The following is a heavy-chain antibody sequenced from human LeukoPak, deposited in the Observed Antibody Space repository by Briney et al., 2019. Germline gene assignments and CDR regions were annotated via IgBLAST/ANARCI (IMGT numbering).Heavy chain of an antibody. CDR1: GFTVSSYA. CDR2: LGIAGDT. D-gene: IGHD1-26*01. CDR3: ARQKQSHGNFDD. V-gene: IGHV3-13*01. Sequence: GGSLRLSCAASGFTVSSYAMHWVRQPIGKGLEWVSALGIAGDTFYPGSVKGRFTISRENAKNSLYLQMNSLRAEDTAMYYCARQKQSHGNFDDWGQGTLVTVSS. J-gene: IGHJ4*02.